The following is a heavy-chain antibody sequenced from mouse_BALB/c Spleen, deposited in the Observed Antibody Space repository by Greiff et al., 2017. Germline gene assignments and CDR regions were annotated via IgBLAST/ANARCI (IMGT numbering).Heavy chain of an antibody. Sequence: QVQLQQSGPGLVQPSQSLSITCTVSGFSLTSYGVHWVRQSPGKGLEWLGVIWSGGSTDYNAAFISRLSISKDNSKSQVFFKMNSLQANDTAIYYCARAPNGYLYAMDYWGQGTSVTVSS. J-gene: IGHJ4*01. CDR2: IWSGGST. D-gene: IGHD2-2*01. V-gene: IGHV2-2*02. CDR3: ARAPNGYLYAMDY. CDR1: GFSLTSYG.